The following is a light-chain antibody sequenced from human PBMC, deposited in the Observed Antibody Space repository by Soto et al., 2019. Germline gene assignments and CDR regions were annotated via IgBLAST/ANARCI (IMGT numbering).Light chain of an antibody. Sequence: QSVLTQPPSASGSPGQSVTISCTGTSSDVGGYNYVSWYQQHPGKVPKLMVYEVNKRPSEVPDRFSGSKSGNTASLTVSGLQAEDEADYYCTSYAGGNNVFGTGTKLTGL. CDR2: EVN. CDR3: TSYAGGNNV. CDR1: SSDVGGYNY. V-gene: IGLV2-8*01. J-gene: IGLJ1*01.